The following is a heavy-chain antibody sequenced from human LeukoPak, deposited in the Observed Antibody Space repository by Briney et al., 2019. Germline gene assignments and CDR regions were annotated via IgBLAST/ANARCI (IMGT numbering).Heavy chain of an antibody. CDR1: GFTVSSNY. V-gene: IGHV3-66*01. D-gene: IGHD3-22*01. CDR3: AREGGYYDSSGAFDV. J-gene: IGHJ3*01. CDR2: IYSGGST. Sequence: GGSLRLSCAASGFTVSSNYMSWVRQAPGKGLEWVSVIYSGGSTYYADSVKGRFTISRDNSKNTLYLQMNSLRAEDTAVYYCAREGGYYDSSGAFDVWGQGTMVTVSS.